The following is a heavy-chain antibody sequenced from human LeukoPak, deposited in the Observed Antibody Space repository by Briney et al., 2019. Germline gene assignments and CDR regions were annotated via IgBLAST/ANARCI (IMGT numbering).Heavy chain of an antibody. D-gene: IGHD6-19*01. J-gene: IGHJ6*03. Sequence: KPSETLSLTCAVYGGSFSGYYWSWIRQPPGKGLEWIGEINHSGSTNYNPSLKSRVTISVDTSKNQFSLKLSSVTAADTAVYYCARDSSGWFSYYMDVWGKGTAVTVSS. CDR2: INHSGST. V-gene: IGHV4-34*01. CDR3: ARDSSGWFSYYMDV. CDR1: GGSFSGYY.